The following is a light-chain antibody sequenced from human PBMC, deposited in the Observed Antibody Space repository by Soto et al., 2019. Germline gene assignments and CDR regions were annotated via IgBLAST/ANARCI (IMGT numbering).Light chain of an antibody. CDR3: QQYGRSGT. CDR2: GAS. Sequence: VLTQSPGTLSLSPGERATLSCRASQSFSNNYLAWYQQKPGQAPRLLIYGASNRATGIPDRFSGSGSGTDFTLTISRLEPEDFAVYYCQQYGRSGTFGQGTKVDIK. CDR1: QSFSNNY. J-gene: IGKJ1*01. V-gene: IGKV3-20*01.